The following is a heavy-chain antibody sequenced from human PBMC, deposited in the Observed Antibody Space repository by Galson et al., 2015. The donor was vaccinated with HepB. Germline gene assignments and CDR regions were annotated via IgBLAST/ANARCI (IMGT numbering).Heavy chain of an antibody. D-gene: IGHD2-15*01. CDR2: ISYDGSNK. CDR3: AKGSRVVAATSWFDP. V-gene: IGHV3-30*18. CDR1: GFTFSSYG. Sequence: SLRLSCAASGFTFSSYGMHWVRQAPGKGLEWVAVISYDGSNKYYADSVKGRFTISRDNSKNTLYLQMNSLRAEDTAVYYCAKGSRVVAATSWFDPWGQGTLVTVSS. J-gene: IGHJ5*02.